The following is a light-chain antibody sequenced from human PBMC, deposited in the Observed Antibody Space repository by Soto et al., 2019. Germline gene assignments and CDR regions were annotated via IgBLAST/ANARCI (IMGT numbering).Light chain of an antibody. J-gene: IGKJ1*01. V-gene: IGKV3-15*01. Sequence: EVLVTQSPAPLSVSPGEGVTLSCRASQSVSTDLAWYQQKPGQAPRLLIYGASIRAIGVPDRFSGSGSGTDFTFTISSLQSEDSAIYYCQQYFRWPPWTFGQGTKVEV. CDR1: QSVSTD. CDR3: QQYFRWPPWT. CDR2: GAS.